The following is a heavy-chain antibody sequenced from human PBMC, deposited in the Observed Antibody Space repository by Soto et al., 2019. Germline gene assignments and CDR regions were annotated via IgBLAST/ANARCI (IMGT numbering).Heavy chain of an antibody. Sequence: PGGSLRLSCAASGFTFSSYWMHWVRQAPGKGLVWVSRINSDGRSTSYADSVKGRFTISRDNAKNKLYLQMNSLRAEDTAVYYCARDTVTTWFDPWGQGTLVTVSS. CDR2: INSDGRST. CDR3: ARDTVTTWFDP. V-gene: IGHV3-74*01. D-gene: IGHD4-4*01. J-gene: IGHJ5*02. CDR1: GFTFSSYW.